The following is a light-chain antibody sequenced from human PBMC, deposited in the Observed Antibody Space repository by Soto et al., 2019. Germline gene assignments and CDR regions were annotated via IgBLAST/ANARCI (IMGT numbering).Light chain of an antibody. CDR3: RQYCASIAIR. J-gene: IGKJ5*01. V-gene: IGKV1-9*01. CDR2: GAS. CDR1: QGISSY. Sequence: QLTQSPSCLSASVGDRVTSTCRASQGISSYLAWFQQKPGRAPNLLIYGASTLQSGVPSRFSGSGSGTDFTLTISRLEPEDSALYFCRQYCASIAIRFGQGTRLEI.